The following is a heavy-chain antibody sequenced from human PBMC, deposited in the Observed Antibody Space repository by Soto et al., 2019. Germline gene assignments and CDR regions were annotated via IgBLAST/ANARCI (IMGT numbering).Heavy chain of an antibody. CDR3: ARGESYGDSDAFDI. CDR2: INPNSGNT. J-gene: IGHJ3*02. D-gene: IGHD4-17*01. Sequence: VASVKVSCKASGYTFTSYGISWVRQAPGQGLEWMGWINPNSGNTSYAQKLQGRVTMTRNISISTAYMELSSLRSEDTAVYYCARGESYGDSDAFDIWGQGTMVTVSS. V-gene: IGHV1-8*02. CDR1: GYTFTSYG.